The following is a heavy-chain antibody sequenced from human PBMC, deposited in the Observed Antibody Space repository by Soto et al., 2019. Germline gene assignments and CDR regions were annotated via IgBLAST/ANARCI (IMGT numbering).Heavy chain of an antibody. CDR3: AAWWSGAFDI. D-gene: IGHD2-15*01. CDR2: IYSGGST. J-gene: IGHJ3*02. CDR1: GFTVSSNY. Sequence: LRLSCAASGFTVSSNYMSWVRQAPGKGLEWVSVIYSGGSTYYADSVKGRFTISRDNSKNTLYLQMNSLRAEDTAVYYCAAWWSGAFDIWGQGTMVTVSS. V-gene: IGHV3-53*01.